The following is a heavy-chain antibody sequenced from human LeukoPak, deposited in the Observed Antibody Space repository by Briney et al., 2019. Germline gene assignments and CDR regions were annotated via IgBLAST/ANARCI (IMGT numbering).Heavy chain of an antibody. D-gene: IGHD3-22*01. CDR1: GYTFSSYW. CDR2: INSDGSST. CDR3: ARDLDLDSSGYPTDAFDI. J-gene: IGHJ3*02. Sequence: GGSLRLSCAASGYTFSSYWMHWVRQAPGKGLVWVSRINSDGSSTSYADSVKGRFTISRDNAKNTLYLQMNSLRAEDTAVYYCARDLDLDSSGYPTDAFDIWGQGTMVTVSS. V-gene: IGHV3-74*01.